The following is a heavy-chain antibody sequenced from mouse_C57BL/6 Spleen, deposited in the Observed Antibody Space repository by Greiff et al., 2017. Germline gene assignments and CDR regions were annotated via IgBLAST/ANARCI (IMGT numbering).Heavy chain of an antibody. CDR1: GYTFTSYW. CDR2: IYPGSGST. J-gene: IGHJ3*01. CDR3: ARSRNYLAWFAY. Sequence: QVQLQQPGAELVKPGASVKMSCKASGYTFTSYWITWVKQRPGQGLEWIGDIYPGSGSTNYNEKFKSKATLTVDTSSSTAYMQLSSLTSEDSAVYYCARSRNYLAWFAYWGQGTLVTVSA. V-gene: IGHV1-55*01. D-gene: IGHD2-5*01.